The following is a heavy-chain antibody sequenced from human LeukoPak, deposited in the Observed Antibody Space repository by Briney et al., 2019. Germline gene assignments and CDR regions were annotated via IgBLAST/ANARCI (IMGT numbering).Heavy chain of an antibody. CDR2: IYYSGST. J-gene: IGHJ4*02. D-gene: IGHD3-9*01. CDR3: ARILTGYYYFDY. V-gene: IGHV4-61*01. Sequence: SETLSLTCTVSGGSVSSSRYFWSWIRQPPGKGLEWIGYIYYSGSTNSNPSLKSRVTISVDTSKSQFSLSLTSVTAADTAVYYCARILTGYYYFDYWGQGTLVTVSS. CDR1: GGSVSSSRYF.